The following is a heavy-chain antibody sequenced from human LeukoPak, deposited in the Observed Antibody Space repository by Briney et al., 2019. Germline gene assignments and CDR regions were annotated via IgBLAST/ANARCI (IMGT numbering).Heavy chain of an antibody. Sequence: AAVKVSCKASGYTLSSYSITWMRQAPGPGLEWMAWISTYNGKTNFAETFQGRVTMTTDTSTSIVYMELRSLRSDDTAVYFCARDRGGYSYDYIRGHAFDIWGQGTKVTVSS. V-gene: IGHV1-18*01. CDR2: ISTYNGKT. CDR1: GYTLSSYS. D-gene: IGHD5-18*01. J-gene: IGHJ3*02. CDR3: ARDRGGYSYDYIRGHAFDI.